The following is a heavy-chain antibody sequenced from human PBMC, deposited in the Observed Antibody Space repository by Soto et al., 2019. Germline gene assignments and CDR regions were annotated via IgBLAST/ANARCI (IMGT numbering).Heavy chain of an antibody. V-gene: IGHV3-30-3*01. D-gene: IGHD3-3*02. J-gene: IGHJ3*02. CDR1: GFTFSSYA. CDR2: ISYDGSNK. Sequence: QVQLVESGGGVVQPGRSLRLSCAASGFTFSSYAMHWVRQAPGKGLEWVAVISYDGSNKYYADSVKGRFTISRDNTKNTLYLQMNSLRAEDTAVYYCARGLARFDIWGQGTMVTASS. CDR3: ARGLARFDI.